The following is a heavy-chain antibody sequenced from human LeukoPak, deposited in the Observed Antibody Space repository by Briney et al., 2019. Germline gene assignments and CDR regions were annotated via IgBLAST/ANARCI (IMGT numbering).Heavy chain of an antibody. J-gene: IGHJ4*02. D-gene: IGHD3-10*01. CDR1: GGSFIGYY. Sequence: SETLSLTCAVYGGSFIGYYWSWIRQPPGKGLEWIGEINHSGSTNYNPSLKSRVTISVDMSKNQFSLKLSSVTAADTAVYYCARHANYYGSGSYYRSPRGYFDYWGQGTLVTVSS. CDR2: INHSGST. CDR3: ARHANYYGSGSYYRSPRGYFDY. V-gene: IGHV4-34*01.